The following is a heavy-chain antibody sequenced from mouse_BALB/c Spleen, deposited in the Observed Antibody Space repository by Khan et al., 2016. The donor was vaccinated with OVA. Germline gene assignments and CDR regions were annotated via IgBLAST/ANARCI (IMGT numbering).Heavy chain of an antibody. J-gene: IGHJ4*01. D-gene: IGHD1-1*01. V-gene: IGHV5-17*02. CDR3: ARSTSVVARALDY. CDR1: GFTFSSFG. CDR2: ISSGSRTI. Sequence: EVELVESGGGLVQPGGSRKLSCAASGFTFSSFGMHWVRQAPEKGLEWVAYISSGSRTIFYADTVKGRFTVSRGHPKNTLFLQMTSLRSEDTAMYYCARSTSVVARALDYWGQGTSVTVSS.